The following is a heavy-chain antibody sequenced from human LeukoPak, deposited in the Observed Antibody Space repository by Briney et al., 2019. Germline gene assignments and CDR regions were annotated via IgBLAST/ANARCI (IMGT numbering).Heavy chain of an antibody. D-gene: IGHD3-22*01. J-gene: IGHJ4*02. V-gene: IGHV4-39*07. CDR1: GGSISSSSYY. CDR3: GRGDDSSGEH. Sequence: SETLSLTCTVSGGSISSSSYYWSWIRQPPGKGLEWIGEINHSGSTNYNPSLKSRVTMSVDTSKNQFSLKLGSVTAADTAVYYCGRGDDSSGEHWGQGTLVTVSS. CDR2: INHSGST.